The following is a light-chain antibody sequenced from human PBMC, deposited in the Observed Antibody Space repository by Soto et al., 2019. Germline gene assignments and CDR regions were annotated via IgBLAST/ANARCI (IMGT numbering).Light chain of an antibody. CDR1: QTICRN. J-gene: IGKJ5*01. V-gene: IGKV1-39*01. CDR2: ATS. CDR3: QQSDSIPFT. Sequence: DIQMTQSPSSLSASVGDRVTIPCRASQTICRNLNWYQQKPGKAPKLLIYATSTLQSGVPSRFSGSGSGTDFTLAISNLQPEDFATYYCQQSDSIPFTFGQGTRLEIK.